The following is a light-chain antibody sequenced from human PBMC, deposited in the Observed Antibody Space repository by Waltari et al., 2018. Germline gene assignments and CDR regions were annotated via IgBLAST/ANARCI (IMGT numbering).Light chain of an antibody. J-gene: IGLJ3*02. Sequence: QSALTQPASVSGSPGQSITISCTGTSTDIGDSNFASWYQQHPGKAPKLLIYDANKRPSGVSTRFSASKSGNTASLTISGLQTEDEADYYCSSYANINTWVFGGGTRLTVL. CDR3: SSYANINTWV. CDR1: STDIGDSNF. CDR2: DAN. V-gene: IGLV2-14*03.